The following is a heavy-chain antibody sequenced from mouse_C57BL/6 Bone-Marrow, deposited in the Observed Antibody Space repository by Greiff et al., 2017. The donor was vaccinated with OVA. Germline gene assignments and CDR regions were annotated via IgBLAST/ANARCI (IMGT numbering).Heavy chain of an antibody. Sequence: VQLQQSGPVLVKPGASVKMSCKASGYTFTDYYMNWVKQSHGKSLEWIGVINPYNGGTSYNQKFKSKATLTVDKSSSTAYMELNSLTSEDSAVYYCARRYYFDYWGQGTTLTVSS. J-gene: IGHJ2*01. CDR3: ARRYYFDY. V-gene: IGHV1-19*01. CDR2: INPYNGGT. CDR1: GYTFTDYY.